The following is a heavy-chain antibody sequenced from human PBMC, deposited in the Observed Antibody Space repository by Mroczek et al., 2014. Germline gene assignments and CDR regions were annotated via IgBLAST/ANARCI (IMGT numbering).Heavy chain of an antibody. CDR1: GGSISSSSYY. CDR2: IYYSGST. Sequence: QVQLQESGPGLVKPSETLSLTCTVSGGSISSSSYYWGWIRQPPGKGLEWIGSIYYSGSTYYNPSLKSRVTISVDTSKNQFSLKLSSVTAADTAVYYCARLNSCYPKTPVGYYGMDVWGQGTTVTVSS. V-gene: IGHV4-39*01. J-gene: IGHJ6*02. D-gene: IGHD2-2*01. CDR3: ARLNSCYPKTPVGYYGMDV.